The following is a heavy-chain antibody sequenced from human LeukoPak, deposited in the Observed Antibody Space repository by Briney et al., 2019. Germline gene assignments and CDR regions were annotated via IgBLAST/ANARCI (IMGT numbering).Heavy chain of an antibody. Sequence: GEFLKISCKGSGYSFTSYWINWVRQMPAKGLEWMGRIDPSDSYTDYSPSFQGHVTISADKSFSTAYLQWSSLKASDTAMYYCARLPVGTTESIWGQGTLVTVSS. CDR2: IDPSDSYT. CDR3: ARLPVGTTESI. D-gene: IGHD1-26*01. CDR1: GYSFTSYW. J-gene: IGHJ1*01. V-gene: IGHV5-10-1*01.